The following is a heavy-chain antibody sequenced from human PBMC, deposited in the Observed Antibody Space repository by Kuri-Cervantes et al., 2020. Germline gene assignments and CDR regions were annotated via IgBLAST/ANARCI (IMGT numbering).Heavy chain of an antibody. CDR2: ISGSGGST. V-gene: IGHV3-23*01. CDR3: ARGHDY. CDR1: GFTFSSYA. Sequence: GESLKISCAASGFTFSSYAMSWVRQAPGKGLEWVSAISGSGGSTYYADSVEGRFTIPRDNSKNTLYLQMNSLRAEDTAVYYCARGHDYWGQGTLVTVSS. J-gene: IGHJ4*02.